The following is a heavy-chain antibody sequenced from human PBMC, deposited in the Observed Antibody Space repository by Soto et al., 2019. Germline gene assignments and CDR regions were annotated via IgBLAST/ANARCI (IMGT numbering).Heavy chain of an antibody. CDR3: SRGDSPDCFNGGGSSFYNHDMGV. Sequence: ASVKVSCKASGYSFTDYHIHWERQAPGQGLEWLGRINPKSGGTSTAQKFQGWVTVTTDTSISTASMELTRLTSDDTATYYCSRGDSPDCFNGGGSSFYNHDMGVLGQVTTVTV. CDR2: INPKSGGT. D-gene: IGHD2-8*01. V-gene: IGHV1-2*04. J-gene: IGHJ6*02. CDR1: GYSFTDYH.